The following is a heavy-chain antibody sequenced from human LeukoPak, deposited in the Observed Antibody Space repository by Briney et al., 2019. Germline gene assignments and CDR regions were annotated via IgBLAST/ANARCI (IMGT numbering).Heavy chain of an antibody. D-gene: IGHD3-3*01. CDR1: GGSISSSSYY. V-gene: IGHV4-39*07. CDR3: ATLRFLEWLMVY. CDR2: IYYSGST. Sequence: SETLSLTCTVSGGSISSSSYYWGWIRQPPGKGLEWIGSIYYSGSTYYNPSLKSRVTISVDTSKNQFSLKLSSVTAADTAVYYCATLRFLEWLMVYWGQGTIVTVSS. J-gene: IGHJ3*01.